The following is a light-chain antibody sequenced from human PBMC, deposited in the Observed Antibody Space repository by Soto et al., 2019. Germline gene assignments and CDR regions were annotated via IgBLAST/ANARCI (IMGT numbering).Light chain of an antibody. V-gene: IGKV1-5*01. J-gene: IGKJ1*01. CDR2: DAS. Sequence: DIRMTQSASTLSASFGDRVTITWRASQSISSWLAWYQQKPGKAPKLLIYDASSLESGVPSRFSGSLSGTEFNLTISSLQTDDFATYYCQQYNSYSWTFGQGTKVDIK. CDR3: QQYNSYSWT. CDR1: QSISSW.